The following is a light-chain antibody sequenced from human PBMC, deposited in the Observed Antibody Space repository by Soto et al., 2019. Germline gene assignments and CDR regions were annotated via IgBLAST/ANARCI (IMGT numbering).Light chain of an antibody. CDR2: GAS. CDR3: QQRKDSKVT. J-gene: IGKJ5*01. Sequence: ETVVTKTPTTLCGSPGERATLSCWASQGISSNLAWYQQKPGQAPRLLIFGASSRATGIPARYSGSGSGTDVTLTISSLAPEEFEVYYCQQRKDSKVTCGQGTRLEIK. CDR1: QGISSN. V-gene: IGKV3-15*01.